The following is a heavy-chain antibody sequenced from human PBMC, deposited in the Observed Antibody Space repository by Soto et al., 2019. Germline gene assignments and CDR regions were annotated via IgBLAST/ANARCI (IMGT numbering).Heavy chain of an antibody. CDR1: GFSLTTDRVG. CDR3: AHAYGGRSHY. J-gene: IGHJ4*02. Sequence: QITLKESGPTLVKPTQTLTLTCTFSGFSLTTDRVGVGWIRQPPGEALEWLAVIYWDDSKTYRPSLESRLTITKDTSNNQLALTMTNMDSLDTATYYCAHAYGGRSHYWGQGTLVTVSA. CDR2: IYWDDSK. V-gene: IGHV2-5*02. D-gene: IGHD1-26*01.